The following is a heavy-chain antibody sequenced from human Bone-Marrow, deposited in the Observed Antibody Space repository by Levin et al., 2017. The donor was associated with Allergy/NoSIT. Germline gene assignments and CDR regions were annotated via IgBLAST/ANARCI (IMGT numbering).Heavy chain of an antibody. CDR1: GFTFSSYG. Sequence: GGSLRLSCAASGFTFSSYGMHWVRQAPGKGREGVTLIWYDGSNKYYADSVKGRFTISRDNSKNTLFLQMNSLRAEDTAVYYCARTSSYSSGRYQDAFDIWGQGTMVTVSS. D-gene: IGHD6-19*01. J-gene: IGHJ3*02. CDR3: ARTSSYSSGRYQDAFDI. V-gene: IGHV3-33*01. CDR2: IWYDGSNK.